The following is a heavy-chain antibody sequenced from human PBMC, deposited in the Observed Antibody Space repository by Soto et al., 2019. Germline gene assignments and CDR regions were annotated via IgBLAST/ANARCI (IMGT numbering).Heavy chain of an antibody. Sequence: QVQLQESGPGLVKPSQTLSLTCTVSGGSISSGGYYWSWIRQHPGKGLEWIGYIYYSGSTYYNPSLKPRVTLAVDMSKNRFALKLSAVTAADTAVYYCARDDGSGWPGGGWYYGGMDVLGQGTTVTVSS. CDR1: GGSISSGGYY. V-gene: IGHV4-31*03. CDR3: ARDDGSGWPGGGWYYGGMDV. D-gene: IGHD6-25*01. CDR2: IYYSGST. J-gene: IGHJ6*02.